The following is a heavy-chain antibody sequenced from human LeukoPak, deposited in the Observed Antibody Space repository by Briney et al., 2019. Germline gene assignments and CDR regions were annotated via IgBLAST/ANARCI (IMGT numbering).Heavy chain of an antibody. D-gene: IGHD3-3*01. CDR1: GFTFSSYW. J-gene: IGHJ6*02. V-gene: IGHV3-7*01. Sequence: PGGSLRLSCAASGFTFSSYWMSWVRQAPEKGLEWVANIKQDGSEKYYVDSVKGRFTISRDNAKNSLYLQMNSLRAEDTAVYYCAKNNDFWSGYPDVWGQGTTVTVSS. CDR3: AKNNDFWSGYPDV. CDR2: IKQDGSEK.